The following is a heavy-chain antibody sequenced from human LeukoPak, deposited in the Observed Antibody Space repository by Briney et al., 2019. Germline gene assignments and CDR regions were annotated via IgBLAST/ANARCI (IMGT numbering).Heavy chain of an antibody. V-gene: IGHV3-21*01. J-gene: IGHJ4*02. CDR3: ARKAVYYYDSNGYIDY. CDR1: GFTFSSYS. Sequence: PGGSLRLSCAASGFTFSSYSMNWVRQAPGKGLEWVSSISSSSSYIYYADSVKGRFTISRDNAKNSLYLQMNSLRAEDTAVYYCARKAVYYYDSNGYIDYWGQGTLVTVSS. D-gene: IGHD3-22*01. CDR2: ISSSSSYI.